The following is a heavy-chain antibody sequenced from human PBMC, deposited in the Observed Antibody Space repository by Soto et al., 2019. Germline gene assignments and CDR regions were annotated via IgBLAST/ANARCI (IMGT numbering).Heavy chain of an antibody. CDR1: GGSISSYY. V-gene: IGHV4-59*01. CDR2: MYNTGST. CDR3: ARDLWGYCGTDCYPLDV. J-gene: IGHJ6*02. D-gene: IGHD2-21*02. Sequence: SETLSLTCTVSGGSISSYYWSWIRQPPGKGLEWIGYMYNTGSTVYNPSLKSRVTISVDASKNQFSLKLNAVTAADTAVYYCARDLWGYCGTDCYPLDVWGQGTTVTVSS.